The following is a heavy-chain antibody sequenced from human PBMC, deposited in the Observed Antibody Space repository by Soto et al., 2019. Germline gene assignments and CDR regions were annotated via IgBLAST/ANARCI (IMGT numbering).Heavy chain of an antibody. J-gene: IGHJ4*02. CDR3: AKDPGENDFSRGFFDS. V-gene: IGHV3-43*01. CDR1: GFTFDDYT. D-gene: IGHD3-3*01. Sequence: GGSLRLSCAASGFTFDDYTMHWVRQAPGRGLEWVSLVSWEGITTYYADSVKGRFTISRDNSKNSLFLEMTRLRSDDTAFYYCAKDPGENDFSRGFFDSWGQGTLVTVSS. CDR2: VSWEGITT.